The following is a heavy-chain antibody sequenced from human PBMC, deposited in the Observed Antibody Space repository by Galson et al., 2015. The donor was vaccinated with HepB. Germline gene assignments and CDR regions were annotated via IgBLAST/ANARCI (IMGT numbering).Heavy chain of an antibody. Sequence: SLRLSCAASGFTFSNAWMNWVRQAPGKGLEWVGRIKSKTDGGTTDYAAPVKGRFTISRDDSKNTLYLQMNSLKTEDTAVYYCTTDYDILTGYPIDYWGQGTLVTVSS. J-gene: IGHJ4*02. CDR1: GFTFSNAW. CDR2: IKSKTDGGTT. V-gene: IGHV3-15*07. D-gene: IGHD3-9*01. CDR3: TTDYDILTGYPIDY.